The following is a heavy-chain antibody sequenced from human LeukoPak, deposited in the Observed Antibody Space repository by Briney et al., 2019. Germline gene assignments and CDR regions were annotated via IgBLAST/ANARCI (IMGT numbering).Heavy chain of an antibody. D-gene: IGHD5-18*01. CDR1: GDSITSSSYY. V-gene: IGHV4-39*01. CDR3: ARQFHTAMVPRDAFDI. J-gene: IGHJ3*02. CDR2: IYYSGTT. Sequence: PSETLSLTCTVSGDSITSSSYYWGWIRQPPGKGLAWIGSIYYSGTTYYSPSLKSRVTISVDTSKNQFSLKLSSVTAADTAVYYCARQFHTAMVPRDAFDIWGQGTMVTVSS.